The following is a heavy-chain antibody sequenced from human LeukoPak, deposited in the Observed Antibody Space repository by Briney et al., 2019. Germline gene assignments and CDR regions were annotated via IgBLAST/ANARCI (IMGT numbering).Heavy chain of an antibody. CDR1: GGSFSGYY. D-gene: IGHD3-10*01. CDR3: ARRSPGYWFDP. V-gene: IGHV4-34*01. CDR2: INHSGST. J-gene: IGHJ5*02. Sequence: SETLSLTCAVYGGSFSGYYWSWIRQPPGKGLEWIGEINHSGSTNYNPSLKSRVTISVDKSKNQFSLKLSSVTAADTAVYYCARRSPGYWFDPWGQGTLVTVSS.